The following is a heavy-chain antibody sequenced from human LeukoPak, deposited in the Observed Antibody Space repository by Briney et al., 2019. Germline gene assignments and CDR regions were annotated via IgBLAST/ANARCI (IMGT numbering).Heavy chain of an antibody. Sequence: GGSLRLSCAVFGFTFSSYWMSWVRQAPGKGLEWVANIKQDGSETYYLDSVKGRFTISRDNAKNSLFLQMNSLRAEDTAVYYCARVLRYCSGGNCYSGGLGYMDVWGKGTTVTVSS. CDR1: GFTFSSYW. D-gene: IGHD2-15*01. CDR2: IKQDGSET. J-gene: IGHJ6*03. V-gene: IGHV3-7*03. CDR3: ARVLRYCSGGNCYSGGLGYMDV.